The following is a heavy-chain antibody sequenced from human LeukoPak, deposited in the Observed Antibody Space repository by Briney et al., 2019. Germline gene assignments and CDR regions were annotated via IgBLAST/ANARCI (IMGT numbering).Heavy chain of an antibody. Sequence: PSETLSLTCSVSGDSMNGHFWSWIRQSPGKGLEWIGNVHYSLPSNFSPSLKSRVTISMDTSRSQFSLKLGTATAADTAVYYCACYNFVGRTFDCWGQGTLVTVSS. CDR3: ACYNFVGRTFDC. CDR1: GDSMNGHF. J-gene: IGHJ4*02. D-gene: IGHD5-24*01. CDR2: VHYSLPS. V-gene: IGHV4-59*11.